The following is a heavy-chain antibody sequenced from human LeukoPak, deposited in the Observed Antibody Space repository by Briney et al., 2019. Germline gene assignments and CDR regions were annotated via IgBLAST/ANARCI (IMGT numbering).Heavy chain of an antibody. CDR3: ARDRTTVTDY. Sequence: GGSLRLSCAASGFTFSDYYMSWIRQAPGKGLEWVSYISTSGSIKYYADSVKGQFTISRDNAKNSLYLQMNSLRTEDTAVYYCARDRTTVTDYWGQGTLVTVSS. CDR2: ISTSGSIK. CDR1: GFTFSDYY. V-gene: IGHV3-11*01. D-gene: IGHD4-17*01. J-gene: IGHJ4*02.